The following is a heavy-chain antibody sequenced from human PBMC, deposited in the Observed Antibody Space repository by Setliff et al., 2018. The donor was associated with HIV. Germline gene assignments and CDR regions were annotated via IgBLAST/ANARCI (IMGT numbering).Heavy chain of an antibody. CDR2: ISNGSDSI. CDR1: GFTFRSYC. J-gene: IGHJ4*02. Sequence: PGGSLRLSCAASGFTFRSYCMAWVRQAPGKGLEWVSSISNGSDSIFYADSVKGRFTISRDNAKNSLYLQMNSLRVDDTAVYYCARDSSSWYEFYFDCWGQGTLVTVSS. D-gene: IGHD6-13*01. CDR3: ARDSSSWYEFYFDC. V-gene: IGHV3-21*01.